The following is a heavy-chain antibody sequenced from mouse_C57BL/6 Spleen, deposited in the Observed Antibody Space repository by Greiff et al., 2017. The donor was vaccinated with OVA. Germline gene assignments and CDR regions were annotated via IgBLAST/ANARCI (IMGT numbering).Heavy chain of an antibody. J-gene: IGHJ2*01. Sequence: VQLQQSGPELVKPGASVKISCKASGYTFTDYYMNWVKQSHGKSLEWIGDINPNNGGTSYNQKFKGKATLTVDKSSSTAYMELRSLTSEDSAVYYCARGSSSPYFDYWGQGTTLTVSS. V-gene: IGHV1-26*01. D-gene: IGHD1-1*01. CDR1: GYTFTDYY. CDR2: INPNNGGT. CDR3: ARGSSSPYFDY.